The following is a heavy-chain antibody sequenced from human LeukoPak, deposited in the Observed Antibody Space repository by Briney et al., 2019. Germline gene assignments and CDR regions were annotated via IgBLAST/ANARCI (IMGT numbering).Heavy chain of an antibody. V-gene: IGHV3-9*01. CDR1: GFTFDDYA. CDR3: AKGPWFGELSFPDY. D-gene: IGHD3-10*01. J-gene: IGHJ4*02. Sequence: GGSLRLSCAASGFTFDDYAMHWVRQAPGKGLEWVSGISRNSGSVGYADSVRGRFTISRDNAKNSLYLQMNSLRAEDTALYYCAKGPWFGELSFPDYWGQGTLVTVSS. CDR2: ISRNSGSV.